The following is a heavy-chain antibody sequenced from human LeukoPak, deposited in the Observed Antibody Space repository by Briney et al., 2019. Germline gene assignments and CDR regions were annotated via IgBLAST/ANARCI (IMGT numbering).Heavy chain of an antibody. CDR2: INHSGST. J-gene: IGHJ3*02. CDR3: ARAVGQLVWAQNAFDI. CDR1: GGSFSGYY. Sequence: SETLSLTCAVYGGSFSGYYWSWIRQPPGKGLEWIGEINHSGSTNYNPSLKSRVTISVDTSKNQFSLKLSSVTAADTAVYYCARAVGQLVWAQNAFDIWGQGTMVTVSS. V-gene: IGHV4-34*01. D-gene: IGHD6-13*01.